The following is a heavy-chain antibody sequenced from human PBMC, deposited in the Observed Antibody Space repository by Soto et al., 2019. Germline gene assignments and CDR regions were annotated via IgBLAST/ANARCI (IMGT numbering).Heavy chain of an antibody. CDR3: AKAPQMTMRALMVPALYYFDY. Sequence: PGGSLRLSCASSWFTFISYAMSWVRQAPGKGLEWVSAISGSGGSTYYADSVKGRFTISRDNSKNTLYLQMNSLRAEDTAVYYCAKAPQMTMRALMVPALYYFDYWGQGTLVTVSS. J-gene: IGHJ4*02. D-gene: IGHD2-8*01. CDR1: WFTFISYA. CDR2: ISGSGGST. V-gene: IGHV3-23*01.